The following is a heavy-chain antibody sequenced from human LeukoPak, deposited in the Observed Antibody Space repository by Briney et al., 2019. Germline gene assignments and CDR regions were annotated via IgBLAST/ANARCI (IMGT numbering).Heavy chain of an antibody. J-gene: IGHJ3*02. D-gene: IGHD6-13*01. CDR1: GGSFSGYY. CDR3: ATLAAGVAFDI. CDR2: IYYSGST. V-gene: IGHV4-59*01. Sequence: SETLSLTCAVYGGSFSGYYWSWIRQPPGKGLEWIGYIYYSGSTNYNPSLKSRVTISVDTSKNQFSLKLSSVTAADTAVYYCATLAAGVAFDIWGQGTMVTVSS.